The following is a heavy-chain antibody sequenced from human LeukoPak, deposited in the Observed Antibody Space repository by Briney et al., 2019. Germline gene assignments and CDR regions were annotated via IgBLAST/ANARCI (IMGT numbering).Heavy chain of an antibody. J-gene: IGHJ5*02. V-gene: IGHV4-34*01. CDR1: GGSFSGYY. Sequence: SETLSLTCAVYGGSFSGYYWSWIRQPPGKGLEWIGEINHSGGTNYNPSLKSRVTISVDTSKNQFSLKLSSVTAADTAVYYCARAASDSWFDPWGQGTLVTVSS. D-gene: IGHD2-15*01. CDR3: ARAASDSWFDP. CDR2: INHSGGT.